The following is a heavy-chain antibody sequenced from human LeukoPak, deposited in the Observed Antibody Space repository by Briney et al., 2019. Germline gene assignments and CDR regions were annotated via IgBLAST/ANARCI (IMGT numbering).Heavy chain of an antibody. D-gene: IGHD6-13*01. Sequence: TSETLSLTCAVYGGSFSGYYWSWIRQPPGKGLEWIGEINHSGSTNYNPSLKSRVTISVDTSKNQFSLKLSSVTAADTAVYYCARSTQGGYSSSWYRYWGQGTLVTVSS. V-gene: IGHV4-34*01. CDR3: ARSTQGGYSSSWYRY. CDR2: INHSGST. J-gene: IGHJ4*02. CDR1: GGSFSGYY.